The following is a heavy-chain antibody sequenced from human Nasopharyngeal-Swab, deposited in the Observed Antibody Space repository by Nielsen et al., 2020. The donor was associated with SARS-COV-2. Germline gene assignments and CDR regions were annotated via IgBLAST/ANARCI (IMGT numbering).Heavy chain of an antibody. CDR2: IRQDAREQ. V-gene: IGHV3-7*04. CDR1: GFPFRNHY. CDR3: ARESVVTGMDDAPDF. J-gene: IGHJ3*01. Sequence: GGSLTLSCAASGFPFRNHYMTWVRQPPGKGLEWVANIRQDAREQFYVDSVKGRFTISRDNAKNSVFLQMNSLRSEDTAVYYCARESVVTGMDDAPDFWGRGTRVTVSS. D-gene: IGHD2-21*02.